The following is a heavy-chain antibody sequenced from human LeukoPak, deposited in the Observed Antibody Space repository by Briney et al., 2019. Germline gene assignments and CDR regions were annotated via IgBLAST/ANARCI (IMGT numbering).Heavy chain of an antibody. Sequence: GSLRLSCAASGFTVSDNYMSWVRQPPGKGLEWIGEINHSGSTNYNPSLKSRVTISVDTSKNQFSLKLSSVTAADTAVYYCAREGLAVAGHIGFRYWGQGTLVTVSS. CDR3: AREGLAVAGHIGFRY. V-gene: IGHV4-34*01. CDR1: GFTVSDNY. CDR2: INHSGST. J-gene: IGHJ4*02. D-gene: IGHD6-19*01.